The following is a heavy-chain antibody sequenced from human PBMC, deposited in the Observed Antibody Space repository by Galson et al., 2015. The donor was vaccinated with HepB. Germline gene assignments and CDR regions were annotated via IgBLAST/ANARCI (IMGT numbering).Heavy chain of an antibody. J-gene: IGHJ4*02. Sequence: SVKVSCKASGGTFSSYAISWVRQAPGQGLEWMGGIIPFLVITNYAQKFQGRVMITADKSTSTAYMELSSLRTEDTAVYYCARGWDGTGCYYFDSWGQGTLVTVSS. CDR3: ARGWDGTGCYYFDS. V-gene: IGHV1-69*10. D-gene: IGHD1-1*01. CDR2: IIPFLVIT. CDR1: GGTFSSYA.